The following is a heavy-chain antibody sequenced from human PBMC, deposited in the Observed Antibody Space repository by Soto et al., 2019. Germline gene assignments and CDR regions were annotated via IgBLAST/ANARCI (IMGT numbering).Heavy chain of an antibody. CDR2: IYYSGST. D-gene: IGHD3-22*01. Sequence: SETPSLTCTVSGGSISSYYWSWIRQPPGKGLEWIGYIYYSGSTNYNPSLKSRVTISVDTSKNQFSLKLSSVTAADTAVYYCARGPGSYYDSSGYYNFDYWGQGTLVTVSS. CDR3: ARGPGSYYDSSGYYNFDY. V-gene: IGHV4-59*01. CDR1: GGSISSYY. J-gene: IGHJ4*02.